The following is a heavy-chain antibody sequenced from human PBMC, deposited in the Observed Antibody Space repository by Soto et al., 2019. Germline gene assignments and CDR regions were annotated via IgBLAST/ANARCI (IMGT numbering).Heavy chain of an antibody. J-gene: IGHJ6*02. Sequence: GGSLRLSCAASGFTFSSYAMSWVRQAPGKGPEWVSAISGSGGSTYYADSVKGRFTISRDNSKNTLYLQMNSLRAEDTAVYYCARVVVVIPPGYYYAMDGRGQGTTVTVSS. V-gene: IGHV3-23*01. CDR2: ISGSGGST. CDR1: GFTFSSYA. CDR3: ARVVVVIPPGYYYAMDG. D-gene: IGHD3-22*01.